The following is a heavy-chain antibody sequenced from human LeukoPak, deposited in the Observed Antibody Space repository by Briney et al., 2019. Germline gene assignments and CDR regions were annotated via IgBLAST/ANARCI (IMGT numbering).Heavy chain of an antibody. CDR3: ARGPDIVVVPAALYYYYYYMDV. D-gene: IGHD2-2*01. J-gene: IGHJ6*03. Sequence: SETLSLTCAVYGGSFGGYYWSWIRQPPGKGLEWIGEINHSGSTNYNPSLRSRVTISVDTSKNQFSLKLSSVTAADTAVYYCARGPDIVVVPAALYYYYYYMDVWGKGTTVTVSS. V-gene: IGHV4-34*01. CDR1: GGSFGGYY. CDR2: INHSGST.